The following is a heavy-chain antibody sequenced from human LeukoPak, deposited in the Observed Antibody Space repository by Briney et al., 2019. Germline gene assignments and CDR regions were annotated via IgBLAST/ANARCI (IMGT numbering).Heavy chain of an antibody. CDR1: GYTFTGYY. CDR3: ARGHDSSGWYDAFDI. J-gene: IGHJ3*02. Sequence: ASVKVSCKASGYTFTGYYMHWVRQAPGQGLEWMGWINPNSGGTNYAQKFQGRVTMTRDTSISTAYMELSRLRSDDTAVYCCARGHDSSGWYDAFDIWGQGTMVTVSS. CDR2: INPNSGGT. V-gene: IGHV1-2*02. D-gene: IGHD6-19*01.